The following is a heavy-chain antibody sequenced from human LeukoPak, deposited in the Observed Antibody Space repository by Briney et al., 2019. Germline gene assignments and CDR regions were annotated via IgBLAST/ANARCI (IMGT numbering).Heavy chain of an antibody. J-gene: IGHJ4*02. V-gene: IGHV3-11*06. Sequence: GGSLRLSCAASGFTPTDWYMSWIRQAPGKGLQWLSYISSSSSDTSYADSVRGRFTISRDNAKKSVYLQMNSLRAEDTAIYYCVKSAGRNGGNWGQGTLVTVSS. CDR2: ISSSSSDT. CDR1: GFTPTDWY. CDR3: VKSAGRNGGN. D-gene: IGHD1-26*01.